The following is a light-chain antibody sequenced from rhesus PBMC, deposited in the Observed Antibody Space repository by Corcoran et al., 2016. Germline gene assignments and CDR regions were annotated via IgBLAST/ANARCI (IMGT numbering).Light chain of an antibody. Sequence: DIQMTQSPSSLSASAGDRVTITCRASLRISNWLAWYQQKQGKAPRLLIYRASNLETGVPSRFRGSGSGTDFTLTISSLQPEDIATYYCQQYDNSPWTFGQGTKVDFK. J-gene: IGKJ1*01. CDR2: RAS. CDR1: LRISNW. V-gene: IGKV1-69*01. CDR3: QQYDNSPWT.